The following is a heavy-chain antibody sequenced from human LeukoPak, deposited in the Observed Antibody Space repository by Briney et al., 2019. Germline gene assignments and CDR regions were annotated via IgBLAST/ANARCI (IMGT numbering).Heavy chain of an antibody. CDR2: IYSGGST. V-gene: IGHV3-66*01. J-gene: IGHJ4*02. D-gene: IGHD3-22*01. CDR1: GFTVSSNY. Sequence: GVLRLSCAASGFTVSSNYMSWVCQAPGKGLEWVSVIYSGGSTYYADSVKGRFTISRDNSKNTLYLQMNSLRAEDTAVYYCARGWLSTKPFDYWGQGTLVTVSS. CDR3: ARGWLSTKPFDY.